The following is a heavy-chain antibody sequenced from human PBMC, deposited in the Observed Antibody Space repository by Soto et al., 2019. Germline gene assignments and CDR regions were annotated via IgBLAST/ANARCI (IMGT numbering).Heavy chain of an antibody. Sequence: QVQLVQSGAEVRTPGSSVTVSCVASGGIFSTNSVSWVRQAPGQGLEWMGRIIPMLRITNYAQGFQGRVTITADTFTSTVYMELSSLREEDTAIYYCARGGHCGTNTCYQAYPYWGQGTLVTVSS. CDR3: ARGGHCGTNTCYQAYPY. CDR1: GGIFSTNS. D-gene: IGHD2-2*03. V-gene: IGHV1-69*02. J-gene: IGHJ4*02. CDR2: IIPMLRIT.